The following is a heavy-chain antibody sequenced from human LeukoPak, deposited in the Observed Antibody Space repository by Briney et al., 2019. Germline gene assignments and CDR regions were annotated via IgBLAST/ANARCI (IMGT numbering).Heavy chain of an antibody. Sequence: LTGGSLRLSCAASGFTFSSYGMHWVRQAPGKGLEWVSTTSGSGGSTDYADSVKGRFTISRDNSKNTLYLQMNSLRAEDTAVYYCARGTRGYCSSTSCYINGMDVWGQGTTVTVSS. CDR1: GFTFSSYG. CDR3: ARGTRGYCSSTSCYINGMDV. CDR2: TSGSGGST. D-gene: IGHD2-2*02. J-gene: IGHJ6*02. V-gene: IGHV3-23*01.